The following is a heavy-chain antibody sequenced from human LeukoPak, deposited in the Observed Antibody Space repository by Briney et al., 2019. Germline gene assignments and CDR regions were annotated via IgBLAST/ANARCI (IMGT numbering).Heavy chain of an antibody. CDR1: EFIFSNYG. Sequence: GGSLRLSCAAPEFIFSNYGMHWVRQAPGKGLEWVAVISFDGSNKYYGDSVKGRFTISRDNSMNTLYLQMNGLRAEDAAVYYCAKEFSAYSGGWFFDVWGKGTTVTVSS. D-gene: IGHD6-19*01. V-gene: IGHV3-30*18. CDR3: AKEFSAYSGGWFFDV. CDR2: ISFDGSNK. J-gene: IGHJ6*04.